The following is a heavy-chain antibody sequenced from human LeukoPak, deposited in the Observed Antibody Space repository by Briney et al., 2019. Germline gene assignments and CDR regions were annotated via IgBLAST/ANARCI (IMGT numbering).Heavy chain of an antibody. CDR1: GGSISNYF. CDR2: IYYSVNT. D-gene: IGHD3-10*01. CDR3: ARDTRISGTYGMDV. V-gene: IGHV4-59*01. Sequence: SETLSLTCTVSGGSISNYFWTWIRQPPRKGLDWIGEIYYSVNTNYNPSLNIRVTISVATSKNQFSLRLSSVTAADTAVYYCARDTRISGTYGMDVWGQGTTVTVSS. J-gene: IGHJ6*02.